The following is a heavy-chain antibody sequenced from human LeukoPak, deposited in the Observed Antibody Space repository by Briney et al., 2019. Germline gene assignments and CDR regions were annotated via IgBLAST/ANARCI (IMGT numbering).Heavy chain of an antibody. CDR2: INWNGGSI. J-gene: IGHJ4*02. V-gene: IGHV3-20*04. Sequence: GGSLRLSCAASGFTFDDCGMHWVRQAPGKGLEWVSGINWNGGSIGYADSVKGRFTISRDNAKNSLYLQMNSLRAEDTALYYCVGAASEYFHYWGQGTLVTVSS. CDR1: GFTFDDCG. CDR3: VGAASEYFHY.